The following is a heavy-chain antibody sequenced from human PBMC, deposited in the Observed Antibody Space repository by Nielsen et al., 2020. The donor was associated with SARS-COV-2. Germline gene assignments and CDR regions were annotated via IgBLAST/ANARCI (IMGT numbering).Heavy chain of an antibody. CDR1: GDSISSSSYY. D-gene: IGHD4-11*01. J-gene: IGHJ4*02. CDR2: ISYSGST. Sequence: SETLSLTCIVSGDSISSSSYYWGWIRQPPGKGLGWIGNISYSGSTYYNPSLKSRVTISVDTSKNQFSLKLSSVTAADTAIYYCARTHDYSNYDYWGQGTLVTVS. CDR3: ARTHDYSNYDY. V-gene: IGHV4-39*01.